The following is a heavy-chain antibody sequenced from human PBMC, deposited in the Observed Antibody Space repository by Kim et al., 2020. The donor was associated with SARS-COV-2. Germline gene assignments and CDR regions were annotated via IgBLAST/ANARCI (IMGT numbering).Heavy chain of an antibody. V-gene: IGHV3-30*04. Sequence: GGSLRLSCAASGFTFSSYAMHWVRQAPGKGLEWVAVISYDGSNKYYADSVKGRFTISRDNSNNTLYLQMNSLRAEDTAVYYCARGGFGEYHYYGMDVWG. J-gene: IGHJ6*02. CDR3: ARGGFGEYHYYGMDV. CDR1: GFTFSSYA. D-gene: IGHD3-10*01. CDR2: ISYDGSNK.